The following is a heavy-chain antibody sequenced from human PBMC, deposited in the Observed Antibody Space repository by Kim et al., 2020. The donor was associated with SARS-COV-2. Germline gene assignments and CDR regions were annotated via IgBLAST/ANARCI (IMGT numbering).Heavy chain of an antibody. V-gene: IGHV3-7*01. CDR1: GFTFTSYW. CDR3: ATSRSIDY. Sequence: GGSLRLSCAASGFTFTSYWTSWGRQAPGKGLEWVANIKQDGSEKSSVDPAKGRLPISRENATKSLYLQVNSLRAEAPAAFYCATSRSIDYSGLGTLVLVS. J-gene: IGHJ4*01. CDR2: IKQDGSEK. D-gene: IGHD2-2*01.